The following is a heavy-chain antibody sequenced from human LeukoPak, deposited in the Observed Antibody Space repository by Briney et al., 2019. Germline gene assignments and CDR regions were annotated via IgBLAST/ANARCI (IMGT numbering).Heavy chain of an antibody. CDR2: ISYDGGNK. V-gene: IGHV3-30*04. J-gene: IGHJ4*02. D-gene: IGHD6-13*01. CDR3: ARAIAAAGPYYFDY. CDR1: GFTFSSYA. Sequence: GRSLRLSCAASGFTFSSYAMHWVRQAPGKGLEWVAVISYDGGNKYYADSVKGRFTISRDNSKNTLYLQMNSLRAEDTAVYYCARAIAAAGPYYFDYWGQGTLVTVSS.